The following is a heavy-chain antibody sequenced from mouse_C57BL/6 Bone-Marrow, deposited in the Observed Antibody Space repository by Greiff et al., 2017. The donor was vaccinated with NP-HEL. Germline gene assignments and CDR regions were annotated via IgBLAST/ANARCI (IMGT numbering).Heavy chain of an antibody. CDR2: IDPSASYT. J-gene: IGHJ4*01. CDR3: ARSNYYAMDY. V-gene: IGHV1-69*01. CDR1: GYTFTSYW. Sequence: QVQLQQPGPELVKPGASVKLSCKASGYTFTSYWMHWVKQRPGQGLEWIGEIDPSASYTNYNQKFQGKSTLTVDKSSNTAYMQLSSLTSEDSAVYYCARSNYYAMDYWGQGTSVTVSS.